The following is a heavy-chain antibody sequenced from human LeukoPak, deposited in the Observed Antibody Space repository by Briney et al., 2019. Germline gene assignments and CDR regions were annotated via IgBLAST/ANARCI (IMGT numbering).Heavy chain of an antibody. CDR3: ARAFYYYDSIDY. J-gene: IGHJ4*02. V-gene: IGHV4-59*01. D-gene: IGHD3-22*01. CDR1: GGSIRNYY. CDR2: IYYSGNT. Sequence: SETLSLTCTVSGGSIRNYYWTWIRQPPGKGLEWRGYIYYSGNTDYNPSLKSRVTISVDTSKNQFSLKLSSVTAADTAVYYCARAFYYYDSIDYWGQGTLVTVSS.